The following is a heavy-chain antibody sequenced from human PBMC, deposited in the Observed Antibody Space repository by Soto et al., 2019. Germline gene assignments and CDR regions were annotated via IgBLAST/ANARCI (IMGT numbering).Heavy chain of an antibody. CDR3: ARVAAMDPYYYYGMDV. CDR2: INHSGST. V-gene: IGHV4-34*01. D-gene: IGHD5-18*01. J-gene: IGHJ6*02. CDR1: GGSFIGYY. Sequence: SETQSHTCAVYGGSFIGYYWSWIRQPPGKGLEWIGEINHSGSTNYNPSLKSRVTISVDTSKNQFSLKLSSVTAADTAVYYCARVAAMDPYYYYGMDVWGQGTTVTVSS.